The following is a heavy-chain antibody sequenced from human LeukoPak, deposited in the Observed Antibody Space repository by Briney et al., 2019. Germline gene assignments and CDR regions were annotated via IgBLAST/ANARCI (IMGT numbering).Heavy chain of an antibody. CDR2: IKQDGSEK. D-gene: IGHD3-9*01. J-gene: IGHJ4*02. Sequence: PGGSLRLSCAASGFTFSSYWMSWVRQAPGKGLEWVANIKQDGSEKYYVDSVKGRFTISRDNAKSSLYLQMNSLRAEDTAVYYCARLDYDILTGVNFDYWGQGTLVSVSS. CDR1: GFTFSSYW. V-gene: IGHV3-7*01. CDR3: ARLDYDILTGVNFDY.